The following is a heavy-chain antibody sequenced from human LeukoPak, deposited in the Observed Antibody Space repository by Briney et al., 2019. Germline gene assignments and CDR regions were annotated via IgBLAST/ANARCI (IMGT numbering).Heavy chain of an antibody. Sequence: RGSLRLSCTASGFTISTYGMNWVRQAPRKGLEWVSVIFGSGDTTYYADSVKGRFTISRDHSKNTLYLQMHSLRAEDTAVYYCAKDQKPDSGYDIDYWGQGTLVTVSS. CDR3: AKDQKPDSGYDIDY. V-gene: IGHV3-23*01. CDR2: IFGSGDTT. D-gene: IGHD5-12*01. J-gene: IGHJ4*02. CDR1: GFTISTYG.